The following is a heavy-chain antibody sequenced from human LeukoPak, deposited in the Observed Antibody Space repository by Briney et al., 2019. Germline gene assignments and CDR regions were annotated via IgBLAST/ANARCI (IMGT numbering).Heavy chain of an antibody. V-gene: IGHV3-33*01. CDR2: IWYDGSNE. Sequence: PGRSLRLSCAASGFIFSSYGMHWVRQAPGKGLEWVAVIWYDGSNEHYADSVKGRFTISRDNSKSTLYLQMNSLRGEDTAVYYCARRCNNGWCDYWGQGTLVTVSS. CDR3: ARRCNNGWCDY. D-gene: IGHD6-19*01. J-gene: IGHJ4*02. CDR1: GFIFSSYG.